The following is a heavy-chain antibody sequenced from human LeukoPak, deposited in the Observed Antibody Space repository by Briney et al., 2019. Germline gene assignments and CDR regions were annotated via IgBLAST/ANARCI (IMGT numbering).Heavy chain of an antibody. Sequence: GGSLRLSCAASGFTFSSYGMHWVRQAPGKGLEWVAVISYDGSNKYYADSVKGRFTISRDNSKNTLYLQMNSLRAEDTAVYYCARETYSSGYFDYRGQGTLVTVSS. D-gene: IGHD6-19*01. CDR2: ISYDGSNK. CDR1: GFTFSSYG. V-gene: IGHV3-30*03. J-gene: IGHJ4*02. CDR3: ARETYSSGYFDY.